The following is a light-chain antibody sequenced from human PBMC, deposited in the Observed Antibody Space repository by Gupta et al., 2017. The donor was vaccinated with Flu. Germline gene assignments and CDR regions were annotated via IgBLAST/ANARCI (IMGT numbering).Light chain of an antibody. CDR2: DNN. V-gene: IGLV1-44*01. Sequence: MSCTGSTGNIWNNYVDWYQQVPGTAPNLFIFDNNQRRSAVPARFSGSKSGTSASLAISGLQSEDEAAYYCCASYDSLNGHYVFGTGTTVTVL. J-gene: IGLJ1*01. CDR3: CASYDSLNGHYV. CDR1: TGNIWNNY.